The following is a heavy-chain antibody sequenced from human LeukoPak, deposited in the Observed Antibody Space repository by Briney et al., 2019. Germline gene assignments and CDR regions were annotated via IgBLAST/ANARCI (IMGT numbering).Heavy chain of an antibody. V-gene: IGHV4-34*01. CDR1: GGSFSGYY. CDR3: ARGRRDYYDSSGYYYPDY. D-gene: IGHD3-22*01. CDR2: INHSGST. Sequence: SGTLSLTCAVYGGSFSGYYWSWIRQPPGKGLEWIGEINHSGSTNYNPSLKSRVTISVDTSKNQFSLKLSSVTAADTAVYYCARGRRDYYDSSGYYYPDYWGQGTLVTVSS. J-gene: IGHJ4*02.